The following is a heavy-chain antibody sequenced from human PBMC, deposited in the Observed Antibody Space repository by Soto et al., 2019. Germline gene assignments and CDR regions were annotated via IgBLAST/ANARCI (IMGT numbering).Heavy chain of an antibody. CDR1: GGSISSSSYY. CDR3: ASLFSGSYLRVGFDP. D-gene: IGHD3-10*01. V-gene: IGHV4-39*01. CDR2: IYYSGST. Sequence: QLQLQESGPGLVKPSETLSLTCTVSGGSISSSSYYWGWIRQPPGKGLEWIGSIYYSGSTYYNPSLKSRVTISVDTSKNQFSLKLSSVTAADTAVYYCASLFSGSYLRVGFDPWGQGTLVTVSS. J-gene: IGHJ5*02.